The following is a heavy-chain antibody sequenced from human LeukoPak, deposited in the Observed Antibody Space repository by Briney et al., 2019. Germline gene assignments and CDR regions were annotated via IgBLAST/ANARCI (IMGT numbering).Heavy chain of an antibody. J-gene: IGHJ4*02. CDR1: GFTFSSYA. D-gene: IGHD6-13*01. Sequence: PGGSLRLSCAASGFTFSSYAMSWVRQAPGMGLEWVSAISGSGGSTYYADSVKGRFTISRDNSKNTLYLQMNSLRAEDTAVYYCAKSQRYSSSSKDYWGQGTLVTVSS. CDR3: AKSQRYSSSSKDY. V-gene: IGHV3-23*01. CDR2: ISGSGGST.